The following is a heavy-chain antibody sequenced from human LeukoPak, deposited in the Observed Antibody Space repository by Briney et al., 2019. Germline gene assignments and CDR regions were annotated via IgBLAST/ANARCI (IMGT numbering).Heavy chain of an antibody. V-gene: IGHV4-59*08. CDR3: ASRSVSSRFDY. J-gene: IGHJ4*02. D-gene: IGHD2-15*01. Sequence: SETLSLTCTVSGDSISSYDWSWIRQPPGKGLEWIGYIFNSGSTNYNPSLKSRVTISVDTSKNQFSLKLSSVTAADTAVYYCASRSVSSRFDYWGQGTLVTVSS. CDR1: GDSISSYD. CDR2: IFNSGST.